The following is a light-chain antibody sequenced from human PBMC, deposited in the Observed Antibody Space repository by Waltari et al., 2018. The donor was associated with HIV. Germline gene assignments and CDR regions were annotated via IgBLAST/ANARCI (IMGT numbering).Light chain of an antibody. CDR3: QQTYSPPRT. CDR2: LAS. J-gene: IGKJ5*01. CDR1: QNIDNY. V-gene: IGKV1-39*01. Sequence: DIQMTQSPSSLSASIGDTVTITCRASQNIDNYLNWYQHQSGRVPKLLLYLASTLQTGVPPRFSGRASGTLFSLIISDVQPEDLATYFCQQTYSPPRTFGPGTR.